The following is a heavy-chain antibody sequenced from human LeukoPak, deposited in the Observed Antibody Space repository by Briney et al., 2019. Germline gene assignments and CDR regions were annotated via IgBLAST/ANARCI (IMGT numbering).Heavy chain of an antibody. CDR3: AREPGLARSTFFDY. CDR1: GYIFTSYG. Sequence: GASVKVSCKASGYIFTSYGVSWVRQAPGQGLEWMGWISAFNGNTNYAQKFRGRVTMTTEASTSTAYMELRSLRSDDTASYYCAREPGLARSTFFDYWGQGTLVTVST. V-gene: IGHV1-18*01. J-gene: IGHJ4*02. D-gene: IGHD3-16*01. CDR2: ISAFNGNT.